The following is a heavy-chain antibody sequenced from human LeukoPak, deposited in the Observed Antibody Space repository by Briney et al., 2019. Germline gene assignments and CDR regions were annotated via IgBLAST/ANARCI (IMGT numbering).Heavy chain of an antibody. CDR1: GGSISSSSYY. CDR2: IYYSGST. Sequence: KPSETLSLTCTVSGGSISSSSYYWGWIRQPPGKGLEWIGSIYYSGSTYYNPSLKSRVTISVDTSKNQFSLKLSSVTAADTAVYYCARHPTSAYGLRNAFDIWGQGTMVTVSS. CDR3: ARHPTSAYGLRNAFDI. J-gene: IGHJ3*02. D-gene: IGHD4-17*01. V-gene: IGHV4-39*01.